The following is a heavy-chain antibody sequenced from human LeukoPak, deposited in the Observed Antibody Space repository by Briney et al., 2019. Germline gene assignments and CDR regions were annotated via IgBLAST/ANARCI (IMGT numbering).Heavy chain of an antibody. J-gene: IGHJ6*02. V-gene: IGHV4-59*01. CDR2: IYYSGST. CDR3: ARRADGLMDV. Sequence: PSETLSPTCTVSGGSISSYYWSWIRQPPGKGLEWIGYIYYSGSTNYNPSLKSRVTISVDTSKNQFSLKLSSVTAADTAVYYCARRADGLMDVWGQGTTVTVSS. CDR1: GGSISSYY. D-gene: IGHD5-24*01.